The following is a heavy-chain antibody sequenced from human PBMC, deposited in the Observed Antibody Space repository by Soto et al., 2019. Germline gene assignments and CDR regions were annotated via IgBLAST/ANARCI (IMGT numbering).Heavy chain of an antibody. CDR1: GYSIISGYY. J-gene: IGHJ4*02. D-gene: IGHD5-18*01. Sequence: SETLSLTCTVSGYSIISGYYWGLIRQPPGKGLEWIGSIYHSGSTYYNPSLKSRVTISVDTSKNQFSLKLSSVTAADTAVYYCAYVSGYSYGIFDYWGQGTLVTVSS. V-gene: IGHV4-38-2*02. CDR3: AYVSGYSYGIFDY. CDR2: IYHSGST.